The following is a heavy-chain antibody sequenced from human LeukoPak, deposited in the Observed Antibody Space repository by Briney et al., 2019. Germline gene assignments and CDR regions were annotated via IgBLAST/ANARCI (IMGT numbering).Heavy chain of an antibody. CDR1: GGTFSSYA. CDR2: IIPIFGTA. J-gene: IGHJ4*02. V-gene: IGHV1-69*05. D-gene: IGHD5-18*01. Sequence: SVKVSCKASGGTFSSYAIRWVRQAPGQGLEGMGGIIPIFGTANYAQKFQGRVTITTDESTSTAYMELSSLRSEDTAVYYCARSPFDTAMVPHFDYWGQGTLVTVSS. CDR3: ARSPFDTAMVPHFDY.